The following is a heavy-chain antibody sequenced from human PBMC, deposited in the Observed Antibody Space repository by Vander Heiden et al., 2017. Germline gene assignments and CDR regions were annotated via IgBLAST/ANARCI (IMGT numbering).Heavy chain of an antibody. CDR1: GASISTSSFY. CDR2: VYHSGST. Sequence: LLLQESGPRLVKPSEPLSHTCAVSGASISTSSFYWGWIRQPPGKGLEWLGSVYHSGSTYDSPSLKSRVTISIDTSTNQFSLKLTSVTAADTALYYCARRRDVVQSSGSYIDSWGQGTLVTVSS. V-gene: IGHV4-39*01. J-gene: IGHJ4*02. CDR3: ARRRDVVQSSGSYIDS. D-gene: IGHD1-26*01.